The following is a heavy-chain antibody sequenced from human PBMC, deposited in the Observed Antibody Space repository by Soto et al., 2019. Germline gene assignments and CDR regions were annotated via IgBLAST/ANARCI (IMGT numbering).Heavy chain of an antibody. CDR1: GFSFSGST. J-gene: IGHJ4*02. CDR2: IRSKADSYAT. V-gene: IGHV3-73*02. CDR3: RTSLREPTRDFDY. D-gene: IGHD1-1*01. Sequence: EVQLVESGGGLVQPGGSLKLSCAASGFSFSGSTMHWVRQASGRGLEWVGRIRSKADSYATAYGASLKCRFSIFRDNTKNPAYLQLNSLKSEETSMYYCRTSLREPTRDFDYWGQGTMVTVSS.